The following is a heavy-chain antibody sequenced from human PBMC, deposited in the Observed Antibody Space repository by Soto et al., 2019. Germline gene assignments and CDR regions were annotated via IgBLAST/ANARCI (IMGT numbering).Heavy chain of an antibody. CDR1: GFTFSSYA. CDR3: AKVGGEELWFPYY. CDR2: ISGSGGST. V-gene: IGHV3-23*01. D-gene: IGHD5-18*01. Sequence: ELQLLESGGGLVQPGGSLRLSCAASGFTFSSYAMSWVRQAPGKGLEWVSAISGSGGSTYYADSVKGRFTISRDNSKNTLYLQMNSLRAEDTAVYYCAKVGGEELWFPYYWGQGTLVTVSS. J-gene: IGHJ4*02.